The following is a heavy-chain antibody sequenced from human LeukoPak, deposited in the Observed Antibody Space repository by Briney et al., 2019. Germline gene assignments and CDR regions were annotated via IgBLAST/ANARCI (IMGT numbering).Heavy chain of an antibody. Sequence: GGSLRLSCAASGFTFSSYWMHWVRQAPGKGLVWVSRISSDGSSTSYADSVKGRFTISRDNAKNTLYLQMNSLRAEDTAVYYCARMGHVGYGMDVWGQGTTVTVSS. CDR3: ARMGHVGYGMDV. CDR2: ISSDGSST. CDR1: GFTFSSYW. V-gene: IGHV3-74*01. D-gene: IGHD3-16*01. J-gene: IGHJ6*02.